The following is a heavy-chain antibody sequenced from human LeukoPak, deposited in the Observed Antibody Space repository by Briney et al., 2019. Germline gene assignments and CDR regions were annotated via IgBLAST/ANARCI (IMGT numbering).Heavy chain of an antibody. CDR2: IRSKANSYAT. Sequence: GGSLRLSCAASGFTFSGSAMHWVRQASGKGLEWVGRIRSKANSYATAYAASVKGRFTISRDDSKNTAYLQMNSLKTEDTAVYYCTELTQAGSLDYWGQGTLVTVSS. D-gene: IGHD1-7*01. V-gene: IGHV3-73*01. J-gene: IGHJ4*02. CDR3: TELTQAGSLDY. CDR1: GFTFSGSA.